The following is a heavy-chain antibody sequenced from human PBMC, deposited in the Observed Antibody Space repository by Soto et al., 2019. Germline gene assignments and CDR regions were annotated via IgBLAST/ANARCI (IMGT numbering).Heavy chain of an antibody. CDR3: AKDTVITMVRGVPSCDY. D-gene: IGHD3-10*01. V-gene: IGHV3-23*01. Sequence: EVQLLESGGGLVQPGGSLRLSCAASGFTFSSYAMSWVRQAPGKGLEWVSAISGSGGSTYYADSVKGRFTISRDNSKNTLYLQMNSLRAEDTAVYYCAKDTVITMVRGVPSCDYWGQGTLVTVSS. CDR1: GFTFSSYA. J-gene: IGHJ4*02. CDR2: ISGSGGST.